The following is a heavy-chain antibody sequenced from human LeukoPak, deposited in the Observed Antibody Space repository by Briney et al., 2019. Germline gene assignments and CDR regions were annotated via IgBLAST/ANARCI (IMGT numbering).Heavy chain of an antibody. Sequence: PGKSLRLSCAASGFSFNTHAMHWVRQAPGKGLEWVAVIPYDAISEYYADSVKGRFTLSRDDSGNMLYLQMNSLRADDTAVYYCATLSSGWEKYFDYWGQGTLVTVSS. CDR1: GFSFNTHA. D-gene: IGHD6-19*01. CDR3: ATLSSGWEKYFDY. V-gene: IGHV3-30*04. CDR2: IPYDAISE. J-gene: IGHJ4*02.